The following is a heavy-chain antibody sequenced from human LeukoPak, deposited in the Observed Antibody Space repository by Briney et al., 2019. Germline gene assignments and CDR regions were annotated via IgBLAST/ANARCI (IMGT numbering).Heavy chain of an antibody. V-gene: IGHV3-23*01. CDR1: GFTFSSYA. CDR2: ISGSGGST. CDR3: AKDAAVSQYYDSSGYFDY. D-gene: IGHD3-22*01. J-gene: IGHJ4*02. Sequence: GSLRLSCAASGFTFSSYAMSWVRQAPGKGLEWVSAISGSGGSTYYADSVKGRFTISRDNSKNTLYLQMNSLRAEDTAVYYCAKDAAVSQYYDSSGYFDYWGQGTLVTVSS.